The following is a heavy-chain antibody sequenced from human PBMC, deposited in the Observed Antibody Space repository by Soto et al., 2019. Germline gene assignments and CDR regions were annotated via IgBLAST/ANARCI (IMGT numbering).Heavy chain of an antibody. CDR2: IIPIFGTA. D-gene: IGHD1-1*01. CDR1: GGTFSSYA. J-gene: IGHJ4*02. CDR3: ARLRDWKDLIFDY. V-gene: IGHV1-69*13. Sequence: SVKVSCTASGGTFSSYAISWVRQAPGQGLEWMGGIIPIFGTANYAQKFQGRVTITADESTSTAYMELGSLRSEDTAVYYCARLRDWKDLIFDYWGQGNLVTVSS.